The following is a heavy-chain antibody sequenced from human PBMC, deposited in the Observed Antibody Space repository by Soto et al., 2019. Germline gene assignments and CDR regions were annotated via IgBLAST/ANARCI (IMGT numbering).Heavy chain of an antibody. CDR2: INTDGSST. CDR3: ASPQLWPLDLNY. D-gene: IGHD5-18*01. J-gene: IGHJ4*02. Sequence: PGGSLRLSCAASGFTFSSHWMHWVRQAPGKGLVWVSRINTDGSSTNYADSVKGRFTVSRDNAKNTLHLQMNSLRAEDTAVYYCASPQLWPLDLNYWGQGTLVTVYS. V-gene: IGHV3-74*01. CDR1: GFTFSSHW.